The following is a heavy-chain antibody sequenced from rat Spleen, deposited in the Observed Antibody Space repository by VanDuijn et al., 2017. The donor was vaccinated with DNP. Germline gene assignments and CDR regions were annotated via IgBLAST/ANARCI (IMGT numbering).Heavy chain of an antibody. J-gene: IGHJ4*01. CDR1: AFTFNNYW. V-gene: IGHV5-31*01. CDR2: ITTSGGRS. D-gene: IGHD1-7*01. CDR3: GTLEYHGYPMDA. Sequence: EVHLVESGGDLVQPGRSLKISCVASAFTFNNYWMTWFRQVPGKGLEWVASITTSGGRSYYPDSVKGRFTISRDNAGNTLYLQMNSLRSEDTATYYCGTLEYHGYPMDAWGQGTSVTVSS.